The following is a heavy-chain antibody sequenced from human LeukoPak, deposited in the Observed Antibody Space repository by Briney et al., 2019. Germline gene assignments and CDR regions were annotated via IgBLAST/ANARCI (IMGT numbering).Heavy chain of an antibody. CDR1: GFTFSSYG. J-gene: IGHJ4*02. V-gene: IGHV3-33*01. CDR2: IWYDGSNK. CDR3: ARVRYSSSWYDY. Sequence: SGGSLRLSCAASGFTFSSYGMHWVRQAPGKGLEGVAVIWYDGSNKYYADSVKGRFTISRDNPKNTLYLQMNSLRAEDTAVYYCARVRYSSSWYDYWGQGTLVTVSS. D-gene: IGHD6-13*01.